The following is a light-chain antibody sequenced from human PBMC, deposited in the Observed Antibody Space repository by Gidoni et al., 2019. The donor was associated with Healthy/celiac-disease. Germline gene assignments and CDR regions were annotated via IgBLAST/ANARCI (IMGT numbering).Light chain of an antibody. CDR1: QSLSSNY. V-gene: IGKV3-20*01. Sequence: EIVLTQSPVTLSLSPGDRATLSCMASQSLSSNYLAWYQQKPGQAPRLLIYGASSRATGIPDRFSGSGSGTDFTLTISRLEAEDFAVYYCQQYGSSPPYTFGQGTKLEIK. J-gene: IGKJ2*01. CDR2: GAS. CDR3: QQYGSSPPYT.